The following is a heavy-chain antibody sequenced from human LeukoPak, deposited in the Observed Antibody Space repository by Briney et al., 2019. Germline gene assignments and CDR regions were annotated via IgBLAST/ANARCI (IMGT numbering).Heavy chain of an antibody. CDR2: IYYSGST. J-gene: IGHJ4*02. V-gene: IGHV4-31*03. CDR3: ARVYKLGISNYFDY. Sequence: SQTLSLTCTVSGGSISSGGYYWSWIRQHPGKGLEWVGYIYYSGSTYYNPSLKSRVTISVDTSKNQFSLKLSSVTAADTAVYYCARVYKLGISNYFDYWGQGTLVTVSS. CDR1: GGSISSGGYY. D-gene: IGHD7-27*01.